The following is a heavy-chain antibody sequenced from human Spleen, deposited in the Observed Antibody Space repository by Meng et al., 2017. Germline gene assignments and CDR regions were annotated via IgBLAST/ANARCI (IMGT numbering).Heavy chain of an antibody. CDR2: INHSGST. Sequence: GSLRLSCAVYGGSFSGYYWSWIRQPPGKGLEWIGEINHSGSTNYNPSLESRATISVDTSQNNLSLKLSSVTAADTAVYYCARLFRVDKTYYYGSGLDYWGQGTLVTVSS. CDR1: GGSFSGYY. CDR3: ARLFRVDKTYYYGSGLDY. J-gene: IGHJ4*02. V-gene: IGHV4-34*01. D-gene: IGHD3-10*01.